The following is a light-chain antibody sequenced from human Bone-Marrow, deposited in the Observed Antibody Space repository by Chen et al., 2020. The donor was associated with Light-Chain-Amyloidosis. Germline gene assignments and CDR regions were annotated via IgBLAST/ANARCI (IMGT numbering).Light chain of an antibody. J-gene: IGLJ1*01. CDR1: SSDVGAYNY. CDR3: CSYAGVNKRFV. V-gene: IGLV2-8*01. CDR2: EVS. Sequence: QSALTQPPSAPGPPGQSVTISCTGTSSDVGAYNYVSWYQQHPGKAPKLMIYEVSKRPSGVPDRFSGSKSGNTASLTVSGLQAEDEADYFCCSYAGVNKRFVFGTATKVAVL.